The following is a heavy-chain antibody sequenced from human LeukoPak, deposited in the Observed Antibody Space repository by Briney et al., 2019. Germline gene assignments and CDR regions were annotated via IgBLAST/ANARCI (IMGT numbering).Heavy chain of an antibody. CDR3: ARDYDILTGNPNFDY. V-gene: IGHV1-18*04. D-gene: IGHD3-9*01. Sequence: ASVKVSCKASGYTFTSYGISWVRQAPGQGLEGMGWISAYNGNTNYAQKLQGRVTMTTDTSTSTAYMELRSLRSDDTAVYYCARDYDILTGNPNFDYWGQGTLVTVSS. CDR2: ISAYNGNT. CDR1: GYTFTSYG. J-gene: IGHJ4*02.